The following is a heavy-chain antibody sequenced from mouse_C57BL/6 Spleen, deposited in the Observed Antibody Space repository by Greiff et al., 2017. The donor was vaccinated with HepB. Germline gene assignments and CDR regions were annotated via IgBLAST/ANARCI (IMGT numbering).Heavy chain of an antibody. CDR1: GFNIKDDY. V-gene: IGHV14-4*01. CDR2: IDPENGDT. D-gene: IGHD4-1*01. CDR3: TTLTGTRGFAY. Sequence: VQLQQSGAELVRPGASVKLSCTASGFNIKDDYMHWVKQRPEQGLEWIGWIDPENGDTEYASKFQGKATITAETSSNTAYLQLSSLTSEDTAVYYCTTLTGTRGFAYWGQGTLVTVSA. J-gene: IGHJ3*01.